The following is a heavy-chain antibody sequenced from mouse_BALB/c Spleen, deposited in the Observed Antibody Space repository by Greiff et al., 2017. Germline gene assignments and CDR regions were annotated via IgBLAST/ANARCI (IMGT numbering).Heavy chain of an antibody. D-gene: IGHD2-14*01. V-gene: IGHV5-6-3*01. CDR2: INSNGGST. J-gene: IGHJ3*01. CDR1: GFTFSSYG. CDR3: AGGWVRGFAY. Sequence: EVMLVESGGGLVQPGGSLKLSCAASGFTFSSYGMSWVRQTPDKRLELVATINSNGGSTYYPDSVKGRFTISRDNAKNTLYLQMSSLKYEDTAMYYCAGGWVRGFAYWGQGTLVTVSA.